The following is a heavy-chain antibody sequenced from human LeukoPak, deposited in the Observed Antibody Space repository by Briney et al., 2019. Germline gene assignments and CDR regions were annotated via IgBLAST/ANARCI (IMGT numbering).Heavy chain of an antibody. V-gene: IGHV4-59*01. D-gene: IGHD2-2*01. CDR1: GGSITSYY. CDR3: ARVPLRDCSSTSCLRYFYMDV. CDR2: IYYSGST. J-gene: IGHJ6*03. Sequence: PSETLSLTCTVSGGSITSYYWSWIRQPPGKGLEWIGYIYYSGSTNYTLSLKSRVTISVDTSKNQFSLKLSSVTAADTAVYYCARVPLRDCSSTSCLRYFYMDVWGKGTTVTVS.